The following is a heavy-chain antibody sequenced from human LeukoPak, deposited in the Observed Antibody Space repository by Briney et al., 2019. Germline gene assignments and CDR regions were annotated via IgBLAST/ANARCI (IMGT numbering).Heavy chain of an antibody. CDR2: IYYSGST. V-gene: IGHV4-39*01. J-gene: IGHJ4*02. CDR3: ARHRSGNYGLKYYFDY. CDR1: GGSISSSSYY. Sequence: SETLSLTCTVSGGSISSSSYYWGWIRQPPGKGLEWIGSIYYSGSTNYNPSLKSRVTISVDTSKNQFSLKLSSVTAADTAVYYCARHRSGNYGLKYYFDYWGQGTLVTVSS. D-gene: IGHD1-26*01.